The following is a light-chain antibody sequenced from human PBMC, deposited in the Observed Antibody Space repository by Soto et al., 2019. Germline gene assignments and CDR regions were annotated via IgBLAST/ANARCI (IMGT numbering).Light chain of an antibody. CDR3: SSYTSSSTEV. Sequence: LTQPASVSGSPGQSITISCTGTSSVVGGYNYVSWYQQHPGKAPKLMIYDVSNRPSGVSNRFSGSKSGNTASLTISGLQAEDEAGYYCSSYTSSSTEVFGTGTKVTVL. J-gene: IGLJ1*01. V-gene: IGLV2-14*01. CDR1: SSVVGGYNY. CDR2: DVS.